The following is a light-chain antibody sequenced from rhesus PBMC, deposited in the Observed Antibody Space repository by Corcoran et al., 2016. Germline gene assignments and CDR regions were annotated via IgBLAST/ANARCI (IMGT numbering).Light chain of an antibody. CDR1: QSLLDSNGYSY. Sequence: DIVLTQTPLSLPVTPGEPAFISCRSSQSLLDSNGYSYLFWYLQKPGQSPQLLFYLGSFRAFGVPVRVSAGGSGTDVTLKISRVEAEDVGIYYCLQDIQVPLTFGGGTKVELK. J-gene: IGKJ4*01. CDR2: LGS. CDR3: LQDIQVPLT. V-gene: IGKV2-78*01.